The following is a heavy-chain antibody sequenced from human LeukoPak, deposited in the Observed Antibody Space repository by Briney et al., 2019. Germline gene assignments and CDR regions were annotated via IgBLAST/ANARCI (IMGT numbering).Heavy chain of an antibody. J-gene: IGHJ4*02. D-gene: IGHD2-15*01. CDR3: ARPPRGLLLNYFDY. CDR2: IWYDGSNK. V-gene: IGHV3-33*01. Sequence: GRSLRLSCAASGLTFSSYGMHWVRQAPGKGLEWVAVIWYDGSNKYYADSVKGRFTISRDNSKNTLYLQMTSLRAEDTAVYYCARPPRGLLLNYFDYWGQGTLVTVSS. CDR1: GLTFSSYG.